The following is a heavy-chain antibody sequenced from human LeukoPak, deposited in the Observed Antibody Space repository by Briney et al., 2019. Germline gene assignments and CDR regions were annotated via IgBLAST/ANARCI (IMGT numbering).Heavy chain of an antibody. D-gene: IGHD3-9*01. CDR3: AKWGDYDVLTGYYDSDY. CDR1: GFTLSNYA. J-gene: IGHJ4*02. Sequence: GGSLGLSCAASGFTLSNYAMSWVRQAPGKGLEWVSAVSGRDTSTYYTDSVKGRFTISRDNSKNTLYLQMNSLSAEDTAIYYCAKWGDYDVLTGYYDSDYWGQGTLVTVSS. V-gene: IGHV3-23*01. CDR2: VSGRDTST.